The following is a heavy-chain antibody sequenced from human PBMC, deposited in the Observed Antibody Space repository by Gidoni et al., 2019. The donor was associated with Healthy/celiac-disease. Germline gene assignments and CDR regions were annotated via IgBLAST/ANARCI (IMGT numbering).Heavy chain of an antibody. CDR3: AKGGSTVTTSRLDY. CDR1: GFTFSSYG. Sequence: QVQLVESGGGVVQPGRSLRLSCAASGFTFSSYGMHWVRQAPGKGLEWVAVISYDGSNKYYADSVKGRFTISRDNSKNTLYLQMNSLRAEDTAVYYCAKGGSTVTTSRLDYWGQGTLVTVSS. J-gene: IGHJ4*02. CDR2: ISYDGSNK. V-gene: IGHV3-30*18. D-gene: IGHD4-4*01.